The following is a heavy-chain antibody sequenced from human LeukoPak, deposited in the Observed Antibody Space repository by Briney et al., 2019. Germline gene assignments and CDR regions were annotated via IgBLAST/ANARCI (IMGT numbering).Heavy chain of an antibody. CDR1: GFTFSSYG. V-gene: IGHV3-23*01. Sequence: GGTLRLSCAASGFTFSSYGMSWVRQAPGKGLEWVSAISGSGGSTYYADSVKGRFTISRDNSTNTLYLQMNSLRAEDTAVYYCAKLRYDSSGYPDYWGQGTLVTVSS. CDR2: ISGSGGST. CDR3: AKLRYDSSGYPDY. J-gene: IGHJ4*02. D-gene: IGHD3-22*01.